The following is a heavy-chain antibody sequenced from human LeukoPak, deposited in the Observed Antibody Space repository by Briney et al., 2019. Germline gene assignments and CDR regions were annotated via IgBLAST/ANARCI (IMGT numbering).Heavy chain of an antibody. CDR3: ARDDNPTVTTFVDY. CDR1: GGTFSSYA. Sequence: SVKVSCKASGGTFSSYAISWVRQAPGQGLEWMGGIIPIFGTANYAQKFQGRVTITADESTSTAYMELSSLRSEDTAVYYCARDDNPTVTTFVDYWGQGTLVTVSS. J-gene: IGHJ4*02. CDR2: IIPIFGTA. V-gene: IGHV1-69*01. D-gene: IGHD4-11*01.